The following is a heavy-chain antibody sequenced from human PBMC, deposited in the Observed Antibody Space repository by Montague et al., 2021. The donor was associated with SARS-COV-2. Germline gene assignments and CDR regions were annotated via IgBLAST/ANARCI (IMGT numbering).Heavy chain of an antibody. Sequence: TLSLTCTVSGGSISRGYYYWSWIRLPSGKGLEWIGRIYRSGSPNYXPPLESRVVLSVDTSRNQFSMEMTSVTAADTAMYYCARGVDTGVVTVTGGFDSWGQGTLVIVSS. D-gene: IGHD5-18*01. CDR2: IYRSGSP. CDR1: GGSISRGYYY. J-gene: IGHJ4*02. V-gene: IGHV4-61*02. CDR3: ARGVDTGVVTVTGGFDS.